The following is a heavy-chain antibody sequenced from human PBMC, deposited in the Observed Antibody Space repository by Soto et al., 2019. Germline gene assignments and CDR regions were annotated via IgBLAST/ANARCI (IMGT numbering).Heavy chain of an antibody. Sequence: GGSLRLSCAASGFTFSSYSMNWVRQAPGKGLEWVSSISSSSSYIYYAYSVKGRFTISRDNHKNSLYLQMNSLRAEDTAVYYCARDLTLRGYDYAAEDAFVICGQGTMVTVSS. J-gene: IGHJ3*02. D-gene: IGHD5-12*01. CDR1: GFTFSSYS. V-gene: IGHV3-21*01. CDR2: ISSSSSYI. CDR3: ARDLTLRGYDYAAEDAFVI.